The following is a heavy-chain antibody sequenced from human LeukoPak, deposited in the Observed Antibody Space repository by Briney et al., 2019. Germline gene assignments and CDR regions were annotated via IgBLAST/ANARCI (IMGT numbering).Heavy chain of an antibody. Sequence: GASVKVSCKASGYTFTSYYMHWVRQAPGQGLEWRGIINPSGGSTSYAQKFQGRVTMTRDTSTSTVYMELSSLRSEDTAVYYCARSDHPDYYDSSGYYPAFDYWGQGTLVTVSS. D-gene: IGHD3-22*01. CDR1: GYTFTSYY. V-gene: IGHV1-46*01. CDR3: ARSDHPDYYDSSGYYPAFDY. CDR2: INPSGGST. J-gene: IGHJ4*02.